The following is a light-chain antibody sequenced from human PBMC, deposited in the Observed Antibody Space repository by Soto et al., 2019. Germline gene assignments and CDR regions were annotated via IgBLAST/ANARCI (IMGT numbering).Light chain of an antibody. Sequence: EIVFTQSPDTLSLSPGEGATLSCRASHDVSVSLVWYRQRPGQSPRLLIHDASNRATGISARFSGSGSGTDFTLTIGSLEPEESALYYCQQRASWPYTSGQGTKVDIK. CDR3: QQRASWPYT. V-gene: IGKV3-11*01. J-gene: IGKJ2*01. CDR1: HDVSVS. CDR2: DAS.